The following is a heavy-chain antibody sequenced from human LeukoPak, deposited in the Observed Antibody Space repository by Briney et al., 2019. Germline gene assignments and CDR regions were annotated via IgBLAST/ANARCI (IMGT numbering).Heavy chain of an antibody. CDR2: IKQDGSAK. Sequence: PGGSLTLSCVASGFTFSSFWMSWVRQAPGKGLEWVANIKQDGSAKYYVDSVKGRFTIFRDNAKNSVYLQVSGLRIEDTAVYYCVRDQTYAFDIWGQGTMVTVSS. CDR3: VRDQTYAFDI. CDR1: GFTFSSFW. J-gene: IGHJ3*02. V-gene: IGHV3-7*01.